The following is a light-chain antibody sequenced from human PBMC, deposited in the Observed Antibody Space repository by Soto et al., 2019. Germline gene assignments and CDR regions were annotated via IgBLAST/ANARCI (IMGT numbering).Light chain of an antibody. J-gene: IGKJ3*01. Sequence: DIQMTQSPSSLSASVGDRVTITCRASHTITRYLNWYQQKSGQAPKLLINDASTLRSGVPSRFSGRGSGTDFTLTIDSLQPEDFATYYCQQSYNSPFNFGPGTKVDMK. V-gene: IGKV1-39*01. CDR1: HTITRY. CDR3: QQSYNSPFN. CDR2: DAS.